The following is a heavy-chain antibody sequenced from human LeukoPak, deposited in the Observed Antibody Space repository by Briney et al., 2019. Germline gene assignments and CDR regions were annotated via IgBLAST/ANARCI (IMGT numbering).Heavy chain of an antibody. J-gene: IGHJ4*02. D-gene: IGHD6-19*01. CDR3: AKTTTGYSSGRFPCLPLDY. CDR2: IFGSGGST. Sequence: PGGSLRLSCAASGFTFSSYAMYWVRQAPGKGLEWVSGIFGSGGSTHYADSVKGRFTISRDNSKNTVYLQMNSLRAEDTAVYYCAKTTTGYSSGRFPCLPLDYWGQGTLVTVSS. V-gene: IGHV3-23*01. CDR1: GFTFSSYA.